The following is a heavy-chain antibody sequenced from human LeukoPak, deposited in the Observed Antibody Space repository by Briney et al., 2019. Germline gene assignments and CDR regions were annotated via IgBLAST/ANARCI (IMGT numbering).Heavy chain of an antibody. CDR2: IYYTGST. D-gene: IGHD7-27*01. V-gene: IGHV4-59*12. J-gene: IGHJ2*01. Sequence: SETLSLTCIVSAGSINNYYWNWIRQPPGKGLEWVGYIYYTGSTNYNPSLESRVTISLDTSKDQFSLKLSSVTAADTAVYYCARARGETGDDDWYFDLWGRGTRVTVSS. CDR3: ARARGETGDDDWYFDL. CDR1: AGSINNYY.